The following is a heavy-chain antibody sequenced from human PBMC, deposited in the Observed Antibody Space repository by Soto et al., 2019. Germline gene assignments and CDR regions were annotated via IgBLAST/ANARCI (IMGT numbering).Heavy chain of an antibody. CDR3: ARGVKGSSWYWFHP. J-gene: IGHJ5*02. D-gene: IGHD6-13*01. CDR2: IYHSGST. Sequence: SETLSLTCAVSGGSISSGGYSWSWIRQPPGKGLEWIGYIYHSGSTYYNPSLKSRVTISVDRSKNQFSLKLSPVTAADTAVYYCARGVKGSSWYWFHPWGQGTLVTVSS. CDR1: GGSISSGGYS. V-gene: IGHV4-30-2*01.